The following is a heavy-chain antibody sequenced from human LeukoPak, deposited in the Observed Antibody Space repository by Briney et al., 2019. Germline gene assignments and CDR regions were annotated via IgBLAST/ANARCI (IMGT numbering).Heavy chain of an antibody. Sequence: PSETLSLTCSVSGGSISSGSYYWGWIRQPPGKGLEWIGTVYYSGSTYYNPSLKSRVTISVDTSKNQFSLKLSSVTAADTAVYYCARHRSDSGGYYYYWFDPWGQGTLVTVSS. CDR3: ARHRSDSGGYYYYWFDP. CDR2: VYYSGST. J-gene: IGHJ5*02. D-gene: IGHD3-22*01. CDR1: GGSISSGSYY. V-gene: IGHV4-39*01.